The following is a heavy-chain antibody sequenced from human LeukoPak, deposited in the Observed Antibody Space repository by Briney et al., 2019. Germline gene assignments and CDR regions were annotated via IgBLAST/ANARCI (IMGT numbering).Heavy chain of an antibody. D-gene: IGHD3-10*01. CDR3: ARESNYHGSGTGWFDP. CDR1: GGSISRGGHS. Sequence: SETLSPTCAVSGGSISRGGHSWRWLRPPPGKGLEGIGYFYYSGSTYYNPSLKSRVTISLDTSKNQLSLKLISVTAADTAVYYCARESNYHGSGTGWFDPWGQGTRVTVSS. CDR2: FYYSGST. J-gene: IGHJ5*02. V-gene: IGHV4-30-4*07.